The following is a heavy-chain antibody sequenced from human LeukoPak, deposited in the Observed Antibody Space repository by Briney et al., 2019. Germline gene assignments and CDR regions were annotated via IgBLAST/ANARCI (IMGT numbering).Heavy chain of an antibody. V-gene: IGHV3-23*01. D-gene: IGHD2-15*01. CDR2: LSRGGSTT. CDR1: GFAFNMFA. Sequence: GGSLRLSCAGTGFAFNMFAIDWVRQAPGKGLEWVSGLSRGGSTTNYADSVKGRFTISRDKSQNSVFLQLDSLRPEDTAVYYCARQQRIRHCSEGVCTEGYYFDYWGQGTLVTVSS. CDR3: ARQQRIRHCSEGVCTEGYYFDY. J-gene: IGHJ4*02.